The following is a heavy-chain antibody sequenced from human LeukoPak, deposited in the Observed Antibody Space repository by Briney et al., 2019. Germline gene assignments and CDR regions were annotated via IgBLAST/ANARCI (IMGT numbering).Heavy chain of an antibody. J-gene: IGHJ4*02. CDR1: GFSFSNHG. V-gene: IGHV3-33*06. Sequence: GGSLRLSCAASGFSFSNHGMHWVRQAPGKRLEWVAVIWDDGNNKRYANSVNGRFTISRDNSENTLYLQMNSLRAEDTAVYYCVKCLAAPGTCYFDYWGQGTLVTVSS. CDR2: IWDDGNNK. CDR3: VKCLAAPGTCYFDY. D-gene: IGHD6-13*01.